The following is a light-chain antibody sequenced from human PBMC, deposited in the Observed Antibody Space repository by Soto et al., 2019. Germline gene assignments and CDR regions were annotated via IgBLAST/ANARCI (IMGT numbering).Light chain of an antibody. CDR2: GNS. CDR3: AAWDDDLSGFV. Sequence: QSVLTQPPSVSGAPGQRVTISCTGSSSNIGAGYDVHWYQQLPGTAPKLLIYGNSNRPSGVPDRFSGSKSGTSASLAITGLQAEDEADYYCAAWDDDLSGFVFGSGTKLTVL. V-gene: IGLV1-40*01. J-gene: IGLJ1*01. CDR1: SSNIGAGYD.